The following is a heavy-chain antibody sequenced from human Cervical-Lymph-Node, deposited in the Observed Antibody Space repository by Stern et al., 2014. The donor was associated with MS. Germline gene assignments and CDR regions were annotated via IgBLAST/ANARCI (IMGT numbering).Heavy chain of an antibody. CDR3: ARGLLGSENAFDI. D-gene: IGHD2-15*01. Sequence: QMQLPPSGADLNKPAASVKLPCKASGYTFTSYRISWVRQAPGQRLEWMGWISAHNGNTHYAQKLQGRVTMTTDASTSTAYMELRSLRSDDTAVYYCARGLLGSENAFDIWGQGTMVTVSS. V-gene: IGHV1-18*01. CDR1: GYTFTSYR. J-gene: IGHJ3*02. CDR2: ISAHNGNT.